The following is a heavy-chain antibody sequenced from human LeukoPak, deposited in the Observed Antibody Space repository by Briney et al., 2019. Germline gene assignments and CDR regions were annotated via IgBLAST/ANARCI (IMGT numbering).Heavy chain of an antibody. CDR2: INWNGGST. D-gene: IGHD1-26*01. CDR3: XXGHGSYAPDY. Sequence: PGGSLRLSCAASGFTFDDYGMSWVRQAPGKGLEWVSGINWNGGSTGYADSVKGRSTISRDNAKNSLYLQMNSLRAEDTALYHXXXGHGSYAPDYWGQGTLVTVSS. V-gene: IGHV3-20*01. CDR1: GFTFDDYG. J-gene: IGHJ4*02.